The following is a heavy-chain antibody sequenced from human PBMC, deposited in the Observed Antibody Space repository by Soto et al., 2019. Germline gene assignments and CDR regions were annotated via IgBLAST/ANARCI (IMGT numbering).Heavy chain of an antibody. D-gene: IGHD3-22*01. CDR2: IIPIFGTA. Sequence: SVKVSCKASGGTFSSYTISWVRQAPGQGLEWMGGIIPIFGTANYAQKFQGRVTITADESTSTAYMDLSSLLSEDTAVYYCARVLYYYDSSGYSFFAFDIWGQGTMVTVSS. CDR1: GGTFSSYT. V-gene: IGHV1-69*13. CDR3: ARVLYYYDSSGYSFFAFDI. J-gene: IGHJ3*02.